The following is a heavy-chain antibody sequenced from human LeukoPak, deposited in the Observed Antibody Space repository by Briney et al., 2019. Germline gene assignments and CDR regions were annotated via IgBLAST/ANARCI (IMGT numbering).Heavy chain of an antibody. CDR3: ARVATLGYYYDSRAFDY. CDR1: GFTVSSNY. J-gene: IGHJ4*02. Sequence: PGGSLRLSCAASGFTVSSNYMSWVRQAPGRGLEWGSVIYSGGSTYYADSVKGRFTISRDKSKNTLYLQMNSLRAEDAAVYYCARVATLGYYYDSRAFDYWGQGTLGTVSS. CDR2: IYSGGST. D-gene: IGHD3-22*01. V-gene: IGHV3-66*01.